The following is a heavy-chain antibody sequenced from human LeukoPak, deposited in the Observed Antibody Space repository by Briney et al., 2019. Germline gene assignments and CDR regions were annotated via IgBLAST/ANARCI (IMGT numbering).Heavy chain of an antibody. CDR2: INHSGST. CDR3: ARTDSSGYSGDY. CDR1: GGSFSGYY. V-gene: IGHV4-34*09. J-gene: IGHJ4*02. Sequence: SETLSLTCAVYGGSFSGYYWSWIRQPPGKGLEWIGEINHSGSTNYNPTLKSRVTISVDTSKNQFSLKLSSVTAADTAVYYCARTDSSGYSGDYWGQGTLVTVSS. D-gene: IGHD3-22*01.